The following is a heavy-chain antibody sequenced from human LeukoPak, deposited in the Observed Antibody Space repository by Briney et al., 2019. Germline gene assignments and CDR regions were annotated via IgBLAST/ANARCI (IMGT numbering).Heavy chain of an antibody. CDR1: GGSFSGYY. CDR3: ARDSHCSGGSCYGGVPDY. D-gene: IGHD2-15*01. J-gene: IGHJ4*02. Sequence: SETLSLTCAVYGGSFSGYYWSWIRQPPGKGLEWIGEINHSGSTNYNPSLKSRVTISVDTSKNQFPLKLSSVTAADTAVYYCARDSHCSGGSCYGGVPDYWGQGTLVTVSS. V-gene: IGHV4-34*01. CDR2: INHSGST.